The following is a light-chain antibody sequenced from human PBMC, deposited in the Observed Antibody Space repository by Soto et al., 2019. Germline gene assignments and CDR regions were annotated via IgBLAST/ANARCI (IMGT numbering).Light chain of an antibody. J-gene: IGLJ1*01. V-gene: IGLV2-18*02. Sequence: QSALTQPPSVSWSPGQSVTISCTGTSSDVGSYNRVSWYQQPPGTAPKLMIYEVSNRPSGVPDRFSGSKSGNTASLTISGLQAEDEADYYCNSYTSSSTYVFGTGTKLTVL. CDR3: NSYTSSSTYV. CDR2: EVS. CDR1: SSDVGSYNR.